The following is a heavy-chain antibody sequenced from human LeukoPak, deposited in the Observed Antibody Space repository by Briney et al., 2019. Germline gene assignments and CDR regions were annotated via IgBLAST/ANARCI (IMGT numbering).Heavy chain of an antibody. CDR2: INPNSGGT. CDR3: ARDHSPIAVAGTVAYYYYGMDV. Sequence: ASVKVSCKASGYTFTGYYMHWVRQAPGQGLDWMGWINPNSGGTNYAQKFQGRVTMIRDTSISTAYMELSRLRSDGTAVYYCARDHSPIAVAGTVAYYYYGMDVWGQGTTVTASS. J-gene: IGHJ6*02. D-gene: IGHD6-19*01. V-gene: IGHV1-2*02. CDR1: GYTFTGYY.